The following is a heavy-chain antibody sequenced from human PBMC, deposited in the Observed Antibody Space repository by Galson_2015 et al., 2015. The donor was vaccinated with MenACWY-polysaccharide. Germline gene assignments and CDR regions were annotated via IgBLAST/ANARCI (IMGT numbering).Heavy chain of an antibody. V-gene: IGHV3-23*01. D-gene: IGHD2-21*01. CDR3: AKSGGDGVTVFATVPTAPES. CDR1: GFTFRTFP. CDR2: ISGSGNSA. Sequence: LRLSCAASGFTFRTFPMNWVRPTPGKGLEWVAGISGSGNSAFYADSVRGRFTISRDNSRNTLYLQMNSLRADDTALYYCAKSGGDGVTVFATVPTAPESWGQGTLVTVSS. J-gene: IGHJ4*02.